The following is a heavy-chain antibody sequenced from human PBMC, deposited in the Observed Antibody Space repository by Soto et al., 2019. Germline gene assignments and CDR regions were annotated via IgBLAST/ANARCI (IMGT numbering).Heavy chain of an antibody. CDR3: ANPSGYYFGLGSHDEASDM. V-gene: IGHV3-30*18. D-gene: IGHD3-10*02. CDR2: VSKDGSKK. CDR1: GFMFSGFG. Sequence: QVQLVESGGGVVQPGRSLRLSCAASGFMFSGFGMHWVRQAPGKGLQWVAGVSKDGSKKYYADSVRGRFTLSRDNSKKMLYLQMNSLRPEDTAVYYCANPSGYYFGLGSHDEASDMWGQGTEVTVFS. J-gene: IGHJ3*02.